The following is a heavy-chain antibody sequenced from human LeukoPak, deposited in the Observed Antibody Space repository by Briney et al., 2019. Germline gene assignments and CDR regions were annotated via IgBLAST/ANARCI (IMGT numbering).Heavy chain of an antibody. J-gene: IGHJ4*02. CDR1: GGSVTGGTYY. CDR3: AREHDWSDFDY. CDR2: ISYRGNT. D-gene: IGHD3-3*01. Sequence: KTSETLSLTCTVSGGSVTGGTYYWSWIRQPPGKELEWIGYISYRGNTNYNPSLKSRVTISVDTSKNQFSLSLSSVTAADTAVYYCAREHDWSDFDYWGQGTLVTVSS. V-gene: IGHV4-61*01.